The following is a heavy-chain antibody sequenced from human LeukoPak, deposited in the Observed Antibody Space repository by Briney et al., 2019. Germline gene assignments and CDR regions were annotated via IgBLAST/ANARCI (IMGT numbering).Heavy chain of an antibody. J-gene: IGHJ6*02. D-gene: IGHD4-11*01. Sequence: SQTLSLTCAISGDSVSSNSAAWNWIRQSPSRGLEWLGRTYYRSKWYNDYAVSVKSRITINPDTSKNQFSLQLNSVTPEDTAVYYCARDRTATVTRNCYYYYGMDVWGQGTTVTVSS. CDR1: GDSVSSNSAA. CDR3: ARDRTATVTRNCYYYYGMDV. V-gene: IGHV6-1*01. CDR2: TYYRSKWYN.